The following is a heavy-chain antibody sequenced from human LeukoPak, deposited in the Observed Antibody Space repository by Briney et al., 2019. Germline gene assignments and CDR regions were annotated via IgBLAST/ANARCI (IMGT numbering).Heavy chain of an antibody. V-gene: IGHV4-4*07. CDR3: ARDRGVVGAPDDAFDI. CDR1: GGSISSYY. J-gene: IGHJ3*02. D-gene: IGHD1-26*01. Sequence: SETLSLTCTVSGGSISSYYWSWIRQPAGKGLEWIGRIYTSGSTNYNPSFKSRVTMSVDTSKNRFSLKLSSVTAADTAVYYCARDRGVVGAPDDAFDIWGQGTMVTVSS. CDR2: IYTSGST.